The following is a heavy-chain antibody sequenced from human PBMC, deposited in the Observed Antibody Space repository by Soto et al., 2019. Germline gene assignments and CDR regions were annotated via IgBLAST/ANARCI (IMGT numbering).Heavy chain of an antibody. V-gene: IGHV1-69*01. CDR1: GGTFSNYA. D-gene: IGHD6-13*01. Sequence: QVQLVQSGAEVKKPGSSVKVSCKASGGTFSNYAISWVRQAPGQGLEWMGGIIPMFGTANYAQKFQGRVTITADESTSTAYMELSSLRSEDTAVYYCARARVAAAGTSRYIDYWGQGTLVTVSS. CDR2: IIPMFGTA. J-gene: IGHJ4*02. CDR3: ARARVAAAGTSRYIDY.